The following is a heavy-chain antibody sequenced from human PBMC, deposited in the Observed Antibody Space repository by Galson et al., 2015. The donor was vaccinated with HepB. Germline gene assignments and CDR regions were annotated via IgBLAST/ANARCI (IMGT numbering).Heavy chain of an antibody. V-gene: IGHV3-30*18. CDR1: GFTFSNYG. CDR2: ISYDGTNK. J-gene: IGHJ5*02. D-gene: IGHD3-10*01. Sequence: SLRLSCAASGFTFSNYGMHWVRQAPGKGLAWVAVISYDGTNKYYADSVKGRITISRDNSKNTLYLQMNSLRAEDTAVYYCAKGGGFRELFPSADPWGQGTLVTVSS. CDR3: AKGGGFRELFPSADP.